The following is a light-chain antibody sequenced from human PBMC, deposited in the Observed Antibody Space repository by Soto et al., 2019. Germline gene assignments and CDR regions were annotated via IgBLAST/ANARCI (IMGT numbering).Light chain of an antibody. CDR2: TAS. Sequence: DLQLTQSPSFLSASVGDRVTITCRASQGISNYLAWYQQRPGKAPNLLIYTASTLQSGVPSRFSGSGSGTEFPLTLSSLQPEDFATYYCPQRHSYPITFGQGTRLEIK. V-gene: IGKV1-9*01. J-gene: IGKJ5*01. CDR3: PQRHSYPIT. CDR1: QGISNY.